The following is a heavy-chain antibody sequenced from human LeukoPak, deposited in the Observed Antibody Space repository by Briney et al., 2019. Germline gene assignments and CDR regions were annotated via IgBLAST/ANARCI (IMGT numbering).Heavy chain of an antibody. CDR3: ARGQDIVVVPAAMGSFGY. J-gene: IGHJ4*02. Sequence: GGSLRLSCAASGFTFSSYWMHWVRQAPGKGLVWVSRINSDGSSTSYADSVKGRFTISRDNAKNTLYLQMNSLRAEDTAVYYCARGQDIVVVPAAMGSFGYWGQGTLVTVSS. V-gene: IGHV3-74*01. CDR2: INSDGSST. CDR1: GFTFSSYW. D-gene: IGHD2-2*01.